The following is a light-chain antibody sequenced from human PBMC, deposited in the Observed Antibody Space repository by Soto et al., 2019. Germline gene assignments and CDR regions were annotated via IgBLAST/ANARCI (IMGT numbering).Light chain of an antibody. CDR1: SSDVGSYNL. CDR3: CSYAGSRGLV. J-gene: IGLJ2*01. V-gene: IGLV2-23*01. CDR2: EGS. Sequence: QSALTQPASVSGSPGQSITISRTGTSSDVGSYNLVSWYQQHPGKAPKLMIYEGSKRPSGVSNRFSGSKSGNTASLTISGLQAEDEADYYCCSYAGSRGLVFGGGTQLTVL.